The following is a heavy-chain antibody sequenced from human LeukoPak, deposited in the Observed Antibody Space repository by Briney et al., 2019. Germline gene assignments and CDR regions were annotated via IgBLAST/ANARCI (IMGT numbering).Heavy chain of an antibody. J-gene: IGHJ4*02. CDR2: ISRSGGGT. V-gene: IGHV3-23*01. Sequence: GGSLRLSCAASGFTFRSYAMSWVRQAPGKGLEWVSAISRSGGGTYYADSVKGRFTISRDNSKTTLYLQMNSLRAEDTAVYYCAKSWRQWLVQDYFDYWGQGTLVTVSS. D-gene: IGHD6-19*01. CDR1: GFTFRSYA. CDR3: AKSWRQWLVQDYFDY.